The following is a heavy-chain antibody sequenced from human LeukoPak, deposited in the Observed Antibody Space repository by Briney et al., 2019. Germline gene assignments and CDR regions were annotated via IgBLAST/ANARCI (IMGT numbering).Heavy chain of an antibody. Sequence: ASVKVSCKASGGTFSSYAISWVRQAPGQGLEWMGGIIPIFGTANYAQKFQGRVTITADESTSTAYMELSSLRSEDTAVYYCARGTTMKVVDPISGYYGMDVWGQGTTVTVSS. J-gene: IGHJ6*02. CDR1: GGTFSSYA. CDR3: ARGTTMKVVDPISGYYGMDV. D-gene: IGHD3-22*01. CDR2: IIPIFGTA. V-gene: IGHV1-69*13.